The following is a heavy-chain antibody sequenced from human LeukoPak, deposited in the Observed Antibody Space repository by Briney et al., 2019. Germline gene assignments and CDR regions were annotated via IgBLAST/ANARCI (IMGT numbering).Heavy chain of an antibody. CDR2: INHSGST. Sequence: KTSETLSLTCAVYGGSFSGYYWSWIRQPPGKGLEWIGEINHSGSTNYNPSLKSRVTISVDTSKNQFSLKLSSVTAADTAVYYCARGFGRVLRYFDWLPSGGPWGQGTLVTVSS. CDR1: GGSFSGYY. CDR3: ARGFGRVLRYFDWLPSGGP. D-gene: IGHD3-9*01. V-gene: IGHV4-34*01. J-gene: IGHJ5*02.